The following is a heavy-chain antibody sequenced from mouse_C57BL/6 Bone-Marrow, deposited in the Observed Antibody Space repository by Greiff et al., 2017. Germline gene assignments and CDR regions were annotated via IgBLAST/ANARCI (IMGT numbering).Heavy chain of an antibody. J-gene: IGHJ4*01. D-gene: IGHD2-12*01. CDR2: IYPGSGNT. Sequence: VQLQESGPELVKPGASVKISCKASGYSFTSYYIHWVKQRPGQGLEWIGWIYPGSGNTKYNEKFKGKATLTADTSSSTAYMQLSSLTSEDSAVYYCARDDGYAMDYWGQGTSVTVSS. V-gene: IGHV1-66*01. CDR1: GYSFTSYY. CDR3: ARDDGYAMDY.